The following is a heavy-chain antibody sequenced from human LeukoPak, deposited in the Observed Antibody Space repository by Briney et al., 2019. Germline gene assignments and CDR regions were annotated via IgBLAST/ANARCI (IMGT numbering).Heavy chain of an antibody. D-gene: IGHD6-13*01. V-gene: IGHV3-23*01. Sequence: GGSLRLSCVVSGFTFSSHWMSWVRQAPGKGLEWVSAISGRGDSTYYADSVKGRFSISRDNSKNTLYLQMNSLRAEDTAVYYCAKDLGYSSSWPDIWGQGTMVTVSS. CDR1: GFTFSSHW. CDR3: AKDLGYSSSWPDI. CDR2: ISGRGDST. J-gene: IGHJ3*02.